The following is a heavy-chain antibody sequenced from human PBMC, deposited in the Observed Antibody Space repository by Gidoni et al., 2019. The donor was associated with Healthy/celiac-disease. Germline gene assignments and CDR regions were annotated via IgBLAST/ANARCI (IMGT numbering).Heavy chain of an antibody. D-gene: IGHD3-22*01. CDR3: ARVFLRHYDSSGLDY. Sequence: EVQLVESGRGLVQPGGSLRLSCAASGFTFRSYSMNWVRQAPGKGLEWVSYISSSSSTIYYADSVKGRFTISRDNAKNSMYLQMNSLRAEDTAVYYCARVFLRHYDSSGLDYWGQGTLVTVSA. V-gene: IGHV3-48*04. CDR1: GFTFRSYS. CDR2: ISSSSSTI. J-gene: IGHJ4*02.